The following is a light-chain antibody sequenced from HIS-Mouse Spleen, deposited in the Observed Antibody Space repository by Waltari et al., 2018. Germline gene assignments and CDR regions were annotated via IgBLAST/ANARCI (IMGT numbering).Light chain of an antibody. CDR1: QGISNY. Sequence: DIQMTQSPSSLSASVGDRVTITCRASQGISNYFAWYQQKPGKVPKLLIYAASTLQSGVPSRFGGSGSGTDFTLTISSLQPEDVATYYCQKYNSAPQLTFGGGTKVEIK. J-gene: IGKJ4*01. CDR2: AAS. CDR3: QKYNSAPQLT. V-gene: IGKV1-27*01.